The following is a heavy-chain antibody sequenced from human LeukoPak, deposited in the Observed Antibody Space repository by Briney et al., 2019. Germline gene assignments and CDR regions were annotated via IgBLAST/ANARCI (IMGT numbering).Heavy chain of an antibody. J-gene: IGHJ3*02. CDR1: GYTFTSYD. V-gene: IGHV1-8*01. Sequence: ASVKVSCKASGYTFTSYDINWVRQVTGQGLEWMGWMNPNSGNTGYAQKFQGRVTMTRNTSISTAYMELSSLRSEDTAVYYCARAPRGVPHDAFDIWGQGTMVTVSS. CDR2: MNPNSGNT. CDR3: ARAPRGVPHDAFDI. D-gene: IGHD3-10*01.